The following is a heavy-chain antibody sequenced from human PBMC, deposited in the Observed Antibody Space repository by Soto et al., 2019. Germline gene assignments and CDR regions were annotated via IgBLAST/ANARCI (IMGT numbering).Heavy chain of an antibody. J-gene: IGHJ6*02. V-gene: IGHV1-69*13. CDR2: IIPIFGTA. Sequence: ASVKVSCKASGGTFSSYAITWVRQAPGQGLEWMGGIIPIFGTANYAQKFQARVTITADESTSTAYMELSSLRSEDTAVYYCASQYIVQMVYAPDYGMDVWSQGTTVTVSS. D-gene: IGHD2-8*01. CDR1: GGTFSSYA. CDR3: ASQYIVQMVYAPDYGMDV.